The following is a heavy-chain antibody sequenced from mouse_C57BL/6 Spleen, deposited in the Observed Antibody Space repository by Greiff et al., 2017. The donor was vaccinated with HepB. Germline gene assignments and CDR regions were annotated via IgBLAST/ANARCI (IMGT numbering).Heavy chain of an antibody. D-gene: IGHD2-5*01. Sequence: VQLQQPGAELVMPGASVKLSCKASGYTFTSYWMHWVKQRPGQGLEWIGEIDPSDSYTNYNQKFKGKSTLTVDKSSSTAYMQLSSLTSEDSAVYYCARSGFYSNYWFAYWGQGTLVTVSA. CDR3: ARSGFYSNYWFAY. CDR1: GYTFTSYW. CDR2: IDPSDSYT. J-gene: IGHJ3*01. V-gene: IGHV1-69*01.